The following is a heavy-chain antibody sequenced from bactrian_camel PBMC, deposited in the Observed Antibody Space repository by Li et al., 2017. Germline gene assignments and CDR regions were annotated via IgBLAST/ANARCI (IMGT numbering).Heavy chain of an antibody. J-gene: IGHJ4*01. Sequence: HVQLVESGGVSVQAGGSLRLSCAASRYTDSHYCMGWFRQAPGKEREGVALLNPRGAVTDYADSVKGRFTISQENAKNTLYLQMSSLKPEDTAMYYCAAGGAGSWHTRCAAGDIYDYWGQGTQVTVS. CDR3: AAGGAGSWHTRCAAGDIYDY. CDR2: LNPRGAVT. CDR1: RYTDSHYC. D-gene: IGHD6*01. V-gene: IGHV3S1*01.